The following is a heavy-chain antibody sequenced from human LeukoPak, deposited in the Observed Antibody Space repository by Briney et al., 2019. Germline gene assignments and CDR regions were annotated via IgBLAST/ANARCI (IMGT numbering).Heavy chain of an antibody. CDR2: ISGSGGST. Sequence: HPGGSLRLSCAASGFTFSSYAMSWVRQAPGKGLEWVSAISGSGGSTYYADSVKGRFTISRDNSKNTLYLQMNSLRAEDTAVYYCAKDPTTSGLARDAQDAFDIWGQGTMVTVSS. J-gene: IGHJ3*02. D-gene: IGHD1-26*01. CDR1: GFTFSSYA. CDR3: AKDPTTSGLARDAQDAFDI. V-gene: IGHV3-23*01.